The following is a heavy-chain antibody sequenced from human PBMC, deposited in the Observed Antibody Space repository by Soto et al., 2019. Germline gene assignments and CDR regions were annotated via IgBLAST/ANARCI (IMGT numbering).Heavy chain of an antibody. CDR2: IFPDDSDI. CDR1: GYSFNRYW. CDR3: ARRISWYYFDS. V-gene: IGHV5-51*01. J-gene: IGHJ4*02. D-gene: IGHD1-1*01. Sequence: GESLKISCKASGYSFNRYWIGWVRQMPGQGLEWMGVIFPDDSDIRHSPAFRGQVTISADKSINTVYLQYTGLKASDTATYYCARRISWYYFDSWGQGTPVTVSS.